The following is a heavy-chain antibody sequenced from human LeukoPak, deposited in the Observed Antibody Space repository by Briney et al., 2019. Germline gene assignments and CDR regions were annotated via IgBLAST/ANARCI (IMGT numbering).Heavy chain of an antibody. V-gene: IGHV4-59*01. CDR1: GGSISSYY. CDR2: IYYSGST. J-gene: IGHJ3*02. D-gene: IGHD3-22*01. CDR3: AKRYYYDSSAYDAFDI. Sequence: SETLSLTCTVSGGSISSYYWSWIRQPPGKGLEWIGYIYYSGSTNYNPSLKSRVTISVDTSKNQFSLKLSSVTAADTAEYYCAKRYYYDSSAYDAFDIWGQGTMVTVSS.